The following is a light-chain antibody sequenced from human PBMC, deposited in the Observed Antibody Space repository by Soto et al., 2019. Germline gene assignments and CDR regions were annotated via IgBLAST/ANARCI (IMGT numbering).Light chain of an antibody. CDR1: ESISYW. CDR3: QQYNGLSYT. Sequence: DIQMTQSPSTLSASVGDRVTIICRASESISYWLAWYQQKPGKAPKFLIYDASSLKSGVPSRFSGSGSGTAFTLTISSLQPDDFATHYCQQYNGLSYTFGQGTKLEI. J-gene: IGKJ2*01. V-gene: IGKV1-5*02. CDR2: DAS.